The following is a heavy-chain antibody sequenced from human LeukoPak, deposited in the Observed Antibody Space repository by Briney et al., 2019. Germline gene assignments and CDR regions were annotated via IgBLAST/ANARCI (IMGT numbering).Heavy chain of an antibody. Sequence: GGFLRLSCAASGFTVSSNYMNWVRQAPGKGLEWVSGFSGSDGSTHYADSVKGRFTMSRDNSKNTLYLQMNSLRAEDTAVYYCARLTLYDYWGQGTLVTVSS. V-gene: IGHV3-53*05. J-gene: IGHJ4*02. CDR3: ARLTLYDY. D-gene: IGHD3-10*01. CDR2: SGSDGST. CDR1: GFTVSSNY.